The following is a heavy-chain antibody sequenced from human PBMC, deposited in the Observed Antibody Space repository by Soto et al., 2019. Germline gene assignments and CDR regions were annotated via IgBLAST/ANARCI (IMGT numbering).Heavy chain of an antibody. J-gene: IGHJ4*02. CDR2: IRFDGSNI. CDR1: ESIFRGYG. CDR3: ARDGVGVTTFWGFLDY. Sequence: QVQMVESGGGVVQPGGSLRLSCAVSESIFRGYGMHWVRQAPGKGLEWVAIIRFDGSNIHYADYVMVRFTISRDNSKNMLYLEMNNLRVEDTAVYYCARDGVGVTTFWGFLDYWGQGTLVTVSA. D-gene: IGHD3-10*02. V-gene: IGHV3-33*01.